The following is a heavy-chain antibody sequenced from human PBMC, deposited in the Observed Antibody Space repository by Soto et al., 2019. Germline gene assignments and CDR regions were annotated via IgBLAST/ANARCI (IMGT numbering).Heavy chain of an antibody. V-gene: IGHV3-33*01. Sequence: GGSLRLSCAASGFTFSSYGMHWVRQAPGKGLEWVANIWYDGSHKNYVESVKGRFTISRDNSKNTLYLEMNSLRAEDTAVYYCARDGYSSSWFTFDYWGQGTLVTVSS. CDR3: ARDGYSSSWFTFDY. CDR2: IWYDGSHK. CDR1: GFTFSSYG. J-gene: IGHJ4*02. D-gene: IGHD6-13*01.